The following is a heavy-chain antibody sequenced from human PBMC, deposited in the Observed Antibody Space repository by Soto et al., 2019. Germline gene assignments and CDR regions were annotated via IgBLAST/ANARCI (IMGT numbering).Heavy chain of an antibody. CDR2: IYYSGST. V-gene: IGHV4-31*03. CDR1: GGSISSGGYY. J-gene: IGHJ4*02. Sequence: QVQLQESGPGLVKPSQTLSLTCTVSGGSISSGGYYWGWNRQHPGKGLEWIGYIYYSGSTYYNPSVKSRVTISVDTSKNQLSLKLSTVTAADTAVYYCARGAVTDLGYYFDYWGQGTLVTVSS. D-gene: IGHD4-4*01. CDR3: ARGAVTDLGYYFDY.